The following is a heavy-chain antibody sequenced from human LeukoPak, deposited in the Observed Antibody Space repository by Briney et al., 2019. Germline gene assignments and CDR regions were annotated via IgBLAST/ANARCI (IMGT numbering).Heavy chain of an antibody. D-gene: IGHD6-19*01. CDR1: GFTFSSYA. V-gene: IGHV3-23*01. CDR2: ISGSGGST. J-gene: IGHJ4*02. Sequence: PGGSLRLSYAASGFTFSSYAMSWVRQAPGKGVEWVSAISGSGGSTYYADSVKGRFTISRDDSKNTLYLQMNSLRAEDTAVYYCAKPSSGWFRGYFDYWGQGTLVTVSS. CDR3: AKPSSGWFRGYFDY.